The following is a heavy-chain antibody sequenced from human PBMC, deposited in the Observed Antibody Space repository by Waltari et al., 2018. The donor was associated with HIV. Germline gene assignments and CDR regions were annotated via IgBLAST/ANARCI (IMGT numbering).Heavy chain of an antibody. V-gene: IGHV3-74*01. CDR2: INSDGDTR. Sequence: VPLVESGGGPIKTVGSLRLSCAGSRFRVRHHWMDWVRQGPGKGRVWVARINSDGDTRNYADAVKGRFVISRDNSRNTVYLQWNSVKVEDTAVYFCARASHYIEFSTFDGDYYFDLWGRGTRVAVSS. CDR3: ARASHYIEFSTFDGDYYFDL. J-gene: IGHJ4*02. D-gene: IGHD3-9*01. CDR1: RFRVRHHW.